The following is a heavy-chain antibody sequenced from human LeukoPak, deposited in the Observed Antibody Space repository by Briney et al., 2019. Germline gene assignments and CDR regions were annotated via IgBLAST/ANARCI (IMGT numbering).Heavy chain of an antibody. CDR1: GFTVRSNY. D-gene: IGHD3-22*01. V-gene: IGHV3-53*01. Sequence: GGSLRLSCAASGFTVRSNYMSWVRQAPGKGLEWVSVIYSGGGTFYADSVKGRFTISRDNSKNTVYLQMNSLRAEDTAVYYCATRPPDGSAYPGFDYWGQGILVTVSS. CDR2: IYSGGGT. CDR3: ATRPPDGSAYPGFDY. J-gene: IGHJ4*02.